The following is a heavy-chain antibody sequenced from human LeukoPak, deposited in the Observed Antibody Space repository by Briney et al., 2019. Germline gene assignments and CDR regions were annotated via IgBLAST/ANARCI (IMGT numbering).Heavy chain of an antibody. D-gene: IGHD2-2*01. V-gene: IGHV1-46*01. J-gene: IGHJ5*02. CDR3: ATVGCSSTSCFDWFDP. CDR1: GYTFTSYY. Sequence: ASVKVSCKASGYTFTSYYMHWVRQAPGQGLEWMGIINPSGGSTSYAQKFQGRVTMTRDTSTSTVYMELSSLRSEDTAVYYCATVGCSSTSCFDWFDPWGQGTLVTVSS. CDR2: INPSGGST.